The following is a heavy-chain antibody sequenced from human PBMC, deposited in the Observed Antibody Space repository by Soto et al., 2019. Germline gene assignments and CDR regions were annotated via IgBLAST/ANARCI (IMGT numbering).Heavy chain of an antibody. Sequence: PGGSLRLSCAASGFPFSLYWMNWVRQSPGKGLEWVANIKQDGTERNYVDSVKGRFTISRDNARKSLYLQMDSLRAEDTAVYFCARVDTPMITGMDSFDIWGQGTIVTVSS. D-gene: IGHD5-18*01. V-gene: IGHV3-7*01. J-gene: IGHJ3*02. CDR3: ARVDTPMITGMDSFDI. CDR1: GFPFSLYW. CDR2: IKQDGTER.